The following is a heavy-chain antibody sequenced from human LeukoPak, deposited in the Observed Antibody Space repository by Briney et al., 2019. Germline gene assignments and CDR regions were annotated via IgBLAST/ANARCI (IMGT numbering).Heavy chain of an antibody. CDR1: GFTFSSYE. J-gene: IGHJ4*02. Sequence: GGSLRLSCAASGFTFSSYEMNWVRQAPGKGLEWVSYISSSGSTIYYADSEKGRFTISRDNAKNSLYLQMNSLRAEDTAVYYCATTGFYGDYPFDYWGQGTLVTVSS. D-gene: IGHD4-17*01. CDR3: ATTGFYGDYPFDY. V-gene: IGHV3-48*03. CDR2: ISSSGSTI.